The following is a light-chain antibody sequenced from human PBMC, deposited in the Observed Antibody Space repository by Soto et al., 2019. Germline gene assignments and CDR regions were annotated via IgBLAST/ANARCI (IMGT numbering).Light chain of an antibody. CDR2: GAS. V-gene: IGKV3D-20*02. CDR3: QQRYNWPPT. CDR1: QSVTSSY. Sequence: EIVLTQSPGTLSLSPGERATLSFRASQSVTSSYLAWYQRKPGQAPRLLISGASSRATGIPDRFSGSGSGTDFTRTISSLEPEDFAVYYCQQRYNWPPTFGQGTKVDIK. J-gene: IGKJ1*01.